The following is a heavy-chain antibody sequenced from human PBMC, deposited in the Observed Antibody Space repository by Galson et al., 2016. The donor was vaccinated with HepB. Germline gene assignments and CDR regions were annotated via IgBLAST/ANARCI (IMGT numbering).Heavy chain of an antibody. CDR3: VRGQQYPLLRYYFDC. Sequence: SLRLSCAVSGFTFTDYYMTWIRQAPGKGLEWLSYSSSSGNNLKYADSVRGRFTISRDNSKDSVFLQMNSLTADATAVYYCVRGQQYPLLRYYFDCWGQGALVTVSS. D-gene: IGHD3-22*01. V-gene: IGHV3-11*04. J-gene: IGHJ4*02. CDR1: GFTFTDYY. CDR2: SSSSGNNL.